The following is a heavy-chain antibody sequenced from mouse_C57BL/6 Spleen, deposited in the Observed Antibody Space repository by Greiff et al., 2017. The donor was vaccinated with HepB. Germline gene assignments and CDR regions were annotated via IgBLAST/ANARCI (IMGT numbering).Heavy chain of an antibody. J-gene: IGHJ1*03. Sequence: VQLQQSGPELVKPGASVKMSCKASGYTFTDYNMHWVKQSHGKSLEWIGYINPNNGGTSYNQKFKGKATLTVNKSSSTAYMELRSLTSEDSAVYYCAREGGGYDGYLLWYFDVWGTGTTVTVSS. V-gene: IGHV1-22*01. CDR2: INPNNGGT. CDR3: AREGGGYDGYLLWYFDV. D-gene: IGHD2-3*01. CDR1: GYTFTDYN.